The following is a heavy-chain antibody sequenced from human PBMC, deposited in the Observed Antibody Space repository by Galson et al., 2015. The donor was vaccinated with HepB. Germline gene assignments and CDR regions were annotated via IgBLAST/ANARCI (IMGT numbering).Heavy chain of an antibody. CDR1: GFIVSNNY. V-gene: IGHV3-53*01. CDR3: VRDRHSGNQELAVGAYFDY. D-gene: IGHD1-26*01. J-gene: IGHJ4*02. Sequence: SLRLSCAASGFIVSNNYMSWVRQAPGKGLEWVSVIYSGGITHYADSVRGRFTISRDNSRNTLYLEMNSLRGEDTAVYYCVRDRHSGNQELAVGAYFDYWGQGTTVTVSS. CDR2: IYSGGIT.